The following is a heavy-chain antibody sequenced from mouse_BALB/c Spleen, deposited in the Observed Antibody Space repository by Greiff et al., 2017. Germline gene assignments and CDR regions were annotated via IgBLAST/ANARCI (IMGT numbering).Heavy chain of an antibody. D-gene: IGHD2-4*01. Sequence: EVMLVESGGGLVKPGGSLKLSCAASGFTFSSYAMSWVRQSPEKRLEWVAEISSGGSYTYYPDTVTGRFTISRDNAKNTLYLEMSSLRSEDTAMYYCAREGVYYDYGGAWFAYWGQGTLVTVSA. V-gene: IGHV5-9-4*01. J-gene: IGHJ3*01. CDR2: ISSGGSYT. CDR3: AREGVYYDYGGAWFAY. CDR1: GFTFSSYA.